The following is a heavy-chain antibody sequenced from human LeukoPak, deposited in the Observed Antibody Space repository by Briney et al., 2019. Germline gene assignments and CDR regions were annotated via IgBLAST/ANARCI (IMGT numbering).Heavy chain of an antibody. Sequence: PSETLSLTCAVSGGSISSSNWWSWVRQPPGKGLEWIGEIYHSGSTNYNPSLKSRVTISVDKSKNQFSLKLSSVTAADTAVYYCARVTTVTHYNWFDPWGQGTLVTVSS. D-gene: IGHD4-17*01. J-gene: IGHJ5*02. CDR3: ARVTTVTHYNWFDP. CDR2: IYHSGST. CDR1: GGSISSSNW. V-gene: IGHV4-4*02.